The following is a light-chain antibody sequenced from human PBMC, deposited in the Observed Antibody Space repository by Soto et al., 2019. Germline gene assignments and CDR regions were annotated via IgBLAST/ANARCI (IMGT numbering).Light chain of an antibody. CDR3: QSYDTSLSGSYV. V-gene: IGLV1-40*01. CDR2: ANS. J-gene: IGLJ1*01. CDR1: TSNIGAGYD. Sequence: SVLTQPPSVSGAPGQRVIVSCTGSTSNIGAGYDVHWYQQLPGTSPKLLIFANSNRPSGVPDRFSASRSGSSASLTITGLPAEDEADYYCQSYDTSLSGSYVFGSGTKATVL.